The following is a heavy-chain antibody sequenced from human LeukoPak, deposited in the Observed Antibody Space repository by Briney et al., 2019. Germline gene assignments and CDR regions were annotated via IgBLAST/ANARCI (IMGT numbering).Heavy chain of an antibody. V-gene: IGHV3-73*01. CDR2: IRSKANSYAT. CDR1: GFTFSGSA. CDR3: TRTLYSGSYYFDY. Sequence: PGGSLRLSCAASGFTFSGSAMHWVRQASGKGLEWVGRIRSKANSYATAYAASVKGRFTISRDDSKNTAYLQMNSLKTEDTAVYYCTRTLYSGSYYFDYWGQGTLVTVSS. J-gene: IGHJ4*02. D-gene: IGHD1-26*01.